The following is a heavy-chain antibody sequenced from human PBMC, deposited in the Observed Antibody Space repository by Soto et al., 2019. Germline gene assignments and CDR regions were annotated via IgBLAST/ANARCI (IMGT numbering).Heavy chain of an antibody. V-gene: IGHV4-59*08. CDR2: IYYSGST. CDR3: ARFRGDYYYYYYMDV. CDR1: GGSISSYY. D-gene: IGHD3-16*01. Sequence: QVQLQESGPGLVKPSETLSLTCTVSGGSISSYYWSWIRQPPGKGLEWIGYIYYSGSTNYNPSLKSRGAISVDTSKNQFSLKRSSVTAADTAVYYCARFRGDYYYYYYMDVWGKGTTVTVSS. J-gene: IGHJ6*03.